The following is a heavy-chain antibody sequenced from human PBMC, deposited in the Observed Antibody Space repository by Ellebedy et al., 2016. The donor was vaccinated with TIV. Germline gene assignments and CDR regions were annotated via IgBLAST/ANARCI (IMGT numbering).Heavy chain of an antibody. CDR3: AKMNGGYDYSHYYFDY. V-gene: IGHV3-9*01. CDR2: ISWNSGSI. J-gene: IGHJ4*02. CDR1: GFTFDDYA. Sequence: PGGSLRLSCAASGFTFDDYAMHWVRQAPGKGLEWVSGISWNSGSIGYADSVKGRFTISRDNAKISLYLQMNSLIAEDTALYYFAKMNGGYDYSHYYFDYWGQGTLVTFSS. D-gene: IGHD5-12*01.